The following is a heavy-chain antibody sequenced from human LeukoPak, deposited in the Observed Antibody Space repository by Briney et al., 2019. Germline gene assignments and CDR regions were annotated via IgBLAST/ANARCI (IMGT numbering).Heavy chain of an antibody. D-gene: IGHD6-13*01. J-gene: IGHJ6*04. CDR1: GYTFTSYG. Sequence: VKVSCKASGYTFTSYGISWVRQAPGQGLEWMGWISAYNGNTNYAQKLQGRVTMTTDTSTNTAYMELRSLRSDDTAVYYCARAKQQLGSGYYYYGMDVWGKGTTVTVSS. CDR2: ISAYNGNT. V-gene: IGHV1-18*04. CDR3: ARAKQQLGSGYYYYGMDV.